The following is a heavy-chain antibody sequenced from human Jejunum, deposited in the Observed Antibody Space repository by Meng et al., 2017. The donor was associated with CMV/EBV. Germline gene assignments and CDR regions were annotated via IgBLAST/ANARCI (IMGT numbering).Heavy chain of an antibody. CDR2: IFHSGAT. Sequence: TLSLTCVVSGGSLIGTNWWNWVRQHPGGGLEWIGEIFHSGATNYNPSLKSRVTISIDNSKNQFSLKLTSMTAADTAVYFCGDPPAGYWGQGILVTVSS. CDR3: GDPPAGY. CDR1: GGSLIGTNW. V-gene: IGHV4/OR15-8*02. J-gene: IGHJ4*02. D-gene: IGHD5-24*01.